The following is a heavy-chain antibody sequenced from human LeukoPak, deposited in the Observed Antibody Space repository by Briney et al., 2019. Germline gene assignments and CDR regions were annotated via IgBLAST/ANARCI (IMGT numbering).Heavy chain of an antibody. Sequence: GSSVKVSCKASGGTFSSYAISWVRQAPGQGLEWMGGIIPIFGTANYAQKFQGRVTITADESTSTAYMELSSLRSEDTAVYYCATDLHMVRGVIMDIRFDYWGQGTLVTVSS. CDR2: IIPIFGTA. CDR3: ATDLHMVRGVIMDIRFDY. J-gene: IGHJ4*02. V-gene: IGHV1-69*01. CDR1: GGTFSSYA. D-gene: IGHD3-10*01.